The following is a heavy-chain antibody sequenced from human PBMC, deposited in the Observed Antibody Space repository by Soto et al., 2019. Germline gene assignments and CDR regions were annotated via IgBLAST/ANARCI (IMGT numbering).Heavy chain of an antibody. Sequence: QVQLVQSGAEVKKPGASVKVSCKASGYTFTSYYMHWVRQAPGQGLEWMGIINPSGGSTSYAQKCQGRVTMTRDTSTSTVYMELSSLRSEDTAVYYCARDWAKGYCSGGSCYPMDVWGQGTTVTVSS. V-gene: IGHV1-46*01. D-gene: IGHD2-15*01. J-gene: IGHJ6*02. CDR2: INPSGGST. CDR3: ARDWAKGYCSGGSCYPMDV. CDR1: GYTFTSYY.